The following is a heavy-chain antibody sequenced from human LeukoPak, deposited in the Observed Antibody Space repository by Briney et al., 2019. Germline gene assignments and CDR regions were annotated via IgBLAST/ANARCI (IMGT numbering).Heavy chain of an antibody. CDR3: AREVRWQQASDY. V-gene: IGHV1-8*02. CDR2: MNPNSGNT. CDR1: GYTFISYD. Sequence: ASVKVSCKASGYTFISYDINWVRQATGQGLEWMGWMNPNSGNTGYAQKFQGRVTIIRNTSISTAYMELSSLRSEDTAVYYCAREVRWQQASDYWGQGTLVTVSS. J-gene: IGHJ4*02. D-gene: IGHD5-24*01.